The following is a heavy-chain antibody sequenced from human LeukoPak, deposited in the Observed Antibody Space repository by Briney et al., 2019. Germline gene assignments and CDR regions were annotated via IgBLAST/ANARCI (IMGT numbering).Heavy chain of an antibody. V-gene: IGHV4-39*07. Sequence: SETLSLTCTVSGGSITGSSYYWGWIRQPPGKGLAWIGSIYYTGRTYYNPSLKSRITISVDTSKNQFSLRLSSVTAADTAVYYCARSSRSWSTFDNWGQGTLVTVSS. J-gene: IGHJ4*02. D-gene: IGHD2-2*01. CDR1: GGSITGSSYY. CDR3: ARSSRSWSTFDN. CDR2: IYYTGRT.